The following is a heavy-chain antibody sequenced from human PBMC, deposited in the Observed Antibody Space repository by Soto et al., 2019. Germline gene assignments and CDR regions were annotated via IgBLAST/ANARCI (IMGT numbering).Heavy chain of an antibody. CDR3: AKEPFPQRSSSDDS. CDR1: GFTFSYYG. CDR2: ISFEGKTQ. V-gene: IGHV3-30*18. D-gene: IGHD6-6*01. Sequence: GGSLRLSCAASGFTFSYYGMHWVRQAPGKGLEWVAVISFEGKTQHYGDAVRGRFIISRDNSKNTVSLQMNSLRPEDTAVYYCAKEPFPQRSSSDDSWGQGTRVTVSS. J-gene: IGHJ4*02.